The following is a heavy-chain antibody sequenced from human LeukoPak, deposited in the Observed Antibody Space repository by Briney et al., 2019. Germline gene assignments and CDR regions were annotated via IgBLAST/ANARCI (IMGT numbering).Heavy chain of an antibody. CDR3: ATWEGYSYGHGRYDY. J-gene: IGHJ4*02. V-gene: IGHV3-33*01. CDR2: IWYDGSDK. CDR1: GFTFRTYG. Sequence: GGSLRLSCAASGFTFRTYGMHWVRQAPGKGLEWVAVIWYDGSDKYHADSVKGRFTISRDNSKNMLYLQMNSLRAEDTAVYYCATWEGYSYGHGRYDYWGQGTLVTVSS. D-gene: IGHD5-18*01.